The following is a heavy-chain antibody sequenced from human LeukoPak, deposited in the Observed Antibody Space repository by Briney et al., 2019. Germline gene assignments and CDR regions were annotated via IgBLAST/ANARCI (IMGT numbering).Heavy chain of an antibody. D-gene: IGHD4-11*01. CDR3: ARGVTTVTTYNWFDP. V-gene: IGHV1-46*01. CDR2: IKPSGGST. J-gene: IGHJ5*02. Sequence: ASVKVSCKASGYTFTSYYMHWVRQAPGEGLGWMGIIKPSGGSTSYAQKFQGRVTMTRDTSTSTVYMELSSLRSEDTAVYYCARGVTTVTTYNWFDPWGQGTLVTVSS. CDR1: GYTFTSYY.